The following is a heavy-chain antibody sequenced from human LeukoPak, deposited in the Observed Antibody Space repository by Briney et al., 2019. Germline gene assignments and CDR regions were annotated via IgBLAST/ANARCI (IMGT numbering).Heavy chain of an antibody. J-gene: IGHJ5*02. CDR2: IYDGDAT. CDR1: GFTVSSNH. Sequence: PGGSLRLSCAASGFTVSSNHMSWVRQAPGKGLEWVSVIYDGDATQSADSVKGRFTISRDNSKNTLYLQMNSLRVEDTAVYYCAREEGRWEWFDPWGQGTLVTVSS. V-gene: IGHV3-66*01. CDR3: AREEGRWEWFDP. D-gene: IGHD1-26*01.